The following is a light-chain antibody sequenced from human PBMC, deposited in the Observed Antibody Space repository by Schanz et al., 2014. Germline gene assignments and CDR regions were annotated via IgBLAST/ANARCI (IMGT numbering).Light chain of an antibody. Sequence: DIQMTQSPSSLSASVGDRVTITCRASQSIGSSLNWYQQKPGKAPKLLIYAASILQSGVPSRFSGSGSGTEFTLTITSLQPDDFATYYCQHETFGQGTKPEIK. CDR1: QSIGSS. J-gene: IGKJ2*01. V-gene: IGKV1-39*01. CDR3: QHET. CDR2: AAS.